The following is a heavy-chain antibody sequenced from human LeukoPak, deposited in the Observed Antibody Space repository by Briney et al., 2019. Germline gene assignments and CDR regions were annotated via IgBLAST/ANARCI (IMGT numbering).Heavy chain of an antibody. CDR2: ISAYNGNT. J-gene: IGHJ4*02. D-gene: IGHD2-15*01. V-gene: IGHV1-18*01. CDR3: ARDLDIVVVVAATPFDY. CDR1: GYTFTSYG. Sequence: ASVKVSCKASGYTFTSYGISWVRQAPGQGLEWMGWISAYNGNTNYAQKLQGRVTMTTDTSTSTAYMELRSLRSDDTAVYYCARDLDIVVVVAATPFDYWGQGTLVTVSS.